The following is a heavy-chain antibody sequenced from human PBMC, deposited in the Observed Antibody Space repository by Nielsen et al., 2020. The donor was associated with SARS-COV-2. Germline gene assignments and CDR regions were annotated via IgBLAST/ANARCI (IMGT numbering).Heavy chain of an antibody. CDR2: ISYDGSNK. V-gene: IGHV3-30-3*01. D-gene: IGHD3-16*01. J-gene: IGHJ1*01. Sequence: GESLKISCAASGFTFSSYAMHWVRQAPGKGLEWVAVISYDGSNKYYADSVKGRFTISRDNSKNTLYLQMNSLRAEDTAVYYCARDWGETQVGYFQYWGQGTLVTVSS. CDR1: GFTFSSYA. CDR3: ARDWGETQVGYFQY.